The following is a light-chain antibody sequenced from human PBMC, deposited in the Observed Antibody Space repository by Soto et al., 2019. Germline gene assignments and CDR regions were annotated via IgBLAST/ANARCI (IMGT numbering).Light chain of an antibody. CDR3: QHYNHWLWT. CDR2: GAS. V-gene: IGKV3-15*01. Sequence: EIKMTPSPATLSVSPAERATLSWRASQSVKRPLACYHQKPAHAPRLLIYGASSRATTIPPNISGSRSGTAFTLTTSSLQSEESAVYYCQHYNHWLWTFGQGTKVDIK. J-gene: IGKJ1*01. CDR1: QSVKRP.